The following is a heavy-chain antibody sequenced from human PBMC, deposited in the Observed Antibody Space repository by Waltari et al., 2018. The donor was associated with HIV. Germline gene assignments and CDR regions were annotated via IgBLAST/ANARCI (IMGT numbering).Heavy chain of an antibody. D-gene: IGHD2-21*02. V-gene: IGHV3-30*04. CDR3: ARVEVVTIFDY. CDR2: MSYDGSNK. Sequence: QVQLVESGGGVVQPGRSLRLSCAASGFTFSSYAMHWVRQAPGKGLEWVAVMSYDGSNKYYADSVKGRFTISRDNSKNTLYLQMNSLRAEDTAVYYCARVEVVTIFDYWGQGTLVTVSS. CDR1: GFTFSSYA. J-gene: IGHJ4*02.